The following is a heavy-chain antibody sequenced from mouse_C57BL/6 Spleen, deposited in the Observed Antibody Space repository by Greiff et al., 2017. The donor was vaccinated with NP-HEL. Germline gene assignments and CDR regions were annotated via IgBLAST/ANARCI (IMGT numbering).Heavy chain of an antibody. CDR3: ARGYYGSSSFAY. CDR2: IDPSDSYT. Sequence: QVQLQQPGAELVKPGASVKLSCKASGYTFTSYWMQWVKQRPGQGLEWIGEIDPSDSYTNYNQKLKGKATLTVYTSSSTAYMQLSSLTSEDSAVYYCARGYYGSSSFAYWGQGTLVTVSA. V-gene: IGHV1-50*01. D-gene: IGHD1-1*01. CDR1: GYTFTSYW. J-gene: IGHJ3*01.